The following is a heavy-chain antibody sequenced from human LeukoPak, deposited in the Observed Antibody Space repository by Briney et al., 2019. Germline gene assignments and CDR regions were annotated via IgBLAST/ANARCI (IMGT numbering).Heavy chain of an antibody. V-gene: IGHV3-7*01. D-gene: IGHD3-22*01. Sequence: GGSLRLSCAASGFTFSSYWMSWVRQAPGKGLEWVANIKQDGSEKYYVDSVRGRFSISRDNAKNSLYLQMNSLRAEDTAVYYCASPYDPRSYWGQGTLVTVSS. CDR1: GFTFSSYW. CDR2: IKQDGSEK. J-gene: IGHJ4*02. CDR3: ASPYDPRSY.